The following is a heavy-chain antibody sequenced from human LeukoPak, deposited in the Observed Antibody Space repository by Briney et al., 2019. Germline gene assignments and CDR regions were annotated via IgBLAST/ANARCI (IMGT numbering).Heavy chain of an antibody. CDR3: ARLYYDILTGYAFDY. V-gene: IGHV4-59*08. CDR1: GGSISDYY. J-gene: IGHJ4*02. Sequence: SETLSLTCTVSGGSISDYYWSWLRQPPGKGLERIGYIYYSGSTNYNPSLTSRVIISIDTSKTQFSLKMSSVTAADTAVYYCARLYYDILTGYAFDYWGQGTLVTASS. CDR2: IYYSGST. D-gene: IGHD3-9*01.